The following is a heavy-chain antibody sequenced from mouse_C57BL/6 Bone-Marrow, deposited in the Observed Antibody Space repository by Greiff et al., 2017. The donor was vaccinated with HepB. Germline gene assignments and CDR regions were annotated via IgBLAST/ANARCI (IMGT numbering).Heavy chain of an antibody. V-gene: IGHV1-19*01. CDR2: INPYNGGT. CDR1: GYTFTDYY. CDR3: ARSLYDLYAMDY. D-gene: IGHD2-3*01. Sequence: VQLQQSGPVLVKPGASVKMSCKASGYTFTDYYMNWVKQSHGKSLEWIGVINPYNGGTSYNQKFKGKATLTVDKSSSTAYMELNSLTSEDSAVYYCARSLYDLYAMDYWGQGTSVTVSS. J-gene: IGHJ4*01.